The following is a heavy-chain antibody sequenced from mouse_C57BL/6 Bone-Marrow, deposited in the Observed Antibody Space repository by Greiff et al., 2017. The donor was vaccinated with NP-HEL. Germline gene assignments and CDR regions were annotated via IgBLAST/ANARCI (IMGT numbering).Heavy chain of an antibody. CDR2: ISYDGSN. CDR1: GYSITSGYY. Sequence: EVQLQQSGPGLVKPSQSLSLTCSVTGYSITSGYYWNWIRQFPGNKLEWMGYISYDGSNNYNPSLKNRISITRDTSKNQFSLKLNSVTTEDTATYYCARGTGTVDYWGQGTTLTVSS. CDR3: ARGTGTVDY. D-gene: IGHD4-1*01. V-gene: IGHV3-6*01. J-gene: IGHJ2*01.